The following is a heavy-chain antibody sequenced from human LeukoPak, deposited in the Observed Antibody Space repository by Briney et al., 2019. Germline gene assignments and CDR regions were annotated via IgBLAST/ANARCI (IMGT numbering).Heavy chain of an antibody. J-gene: IGHJ4*02. CDR2: IKQDGSEK. D-gene: IGHD1-26*01. V-gene: IGHV3-7*01. CDR1: GFTFSRYW. Sequence: PGGSLRLSCAAPGFTFSRYWMTWVRQAPGKGLEWVANIKQDGSEKFYADSLKGRLIISRDNAKSSLYLQVNSLTVEDTAVYYCAREWDSGWGGTYFDNWGQGTLVTVSS. CDR3: AREWDSGWGGTYFDN.